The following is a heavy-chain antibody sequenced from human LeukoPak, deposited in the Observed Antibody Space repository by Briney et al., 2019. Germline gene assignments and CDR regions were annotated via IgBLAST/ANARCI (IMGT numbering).Heavy chain of an antibody. Sequence: GGSPRLSCAASGFTFSSYSMNWVRQAPGKGLEWVSSISSSSTYIYYADSVKGRFTISRDNAKNTLYLQMNSLRAEDTAVYYCARTGEDFWSGYYHYWGQGTLVTVSS. CDR1: GFTFSSYS. CDR3: ARTGEDFWSGYYHY. J-gene: IGHJ4*02. CDR2: ISSSSTYI. V-gene: IGHV3-21*01. D-gene: IGHD3-3*01.